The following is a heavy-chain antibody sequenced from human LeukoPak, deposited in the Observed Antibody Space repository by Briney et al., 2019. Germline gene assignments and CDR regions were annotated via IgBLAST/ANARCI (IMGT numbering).Heavy chain of an antibody. Sequence: ASVKVSCKASGYTFTTYDINWVRQAAGQGLEWMGWMNPTSGNTGYGQKFQGRLTITRDTSKSTAYMELTSLTSGDTAVYYCARTKPENSEMYNWGQGTLVTVSS. D-gene: IGHD6-6*01. J-gene: IGHJ4*02. V-gene: IGHV1-8*03. CDR1: GYTFTTYD. CDR3: ARTKPENSEMYN. CDR2: MNPTSGNT.